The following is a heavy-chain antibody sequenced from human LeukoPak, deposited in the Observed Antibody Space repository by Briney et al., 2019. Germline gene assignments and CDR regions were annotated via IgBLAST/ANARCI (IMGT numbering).Heavy chain of an antibody. D-gene: IGHD3-10*01. V-gene: IGHV3-30*02. J-gene: IGHJ4*02. CDR3: AKPWYYYGSGSDY. CDR2: IRYDGTNK. Sequence: GGSLRLSCAASGFSFSSYGMHWVRQAPGKGLEWAAFIRYDGTNKYYADSVKGRFTISRDNSKHTLYLQMNSLRAEDTAVYYCAKPWYYYGSGSDYWGQGTLVTVSS. CDR1: GFSFSSYG.